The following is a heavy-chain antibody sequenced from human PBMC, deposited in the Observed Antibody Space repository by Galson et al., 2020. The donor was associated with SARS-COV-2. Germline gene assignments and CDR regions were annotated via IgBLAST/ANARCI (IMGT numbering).Heavy chain of an antibody. V-gene: IGHV1-69*13. D-gene: IGHD1-26*01. J-gene: IGHJ4*02. CDR2: IIPIFGTS. Sequence: SVKVSCKASGGTFSSYAISWVRQAPGQGLEWMGGIIPIFGTSNYAQKFQGRVTITADESTSTAYMELSSLRSEDTAVYYCAKGGSRPLLGAATRLFDYWGQGTLVTVSS. CDR1: GGTFSSYA. CDR3: AKGGSRPLLGAATRLFDY.